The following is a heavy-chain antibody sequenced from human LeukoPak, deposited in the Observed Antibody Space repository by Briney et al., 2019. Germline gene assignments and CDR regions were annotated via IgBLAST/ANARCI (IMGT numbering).Heavy chain of an antibody. J-gene: IGHJ4*02. CDR2: ISYDGSNK. CDR3: AKNLGLAVAGMLGY. CDR1: GCTFSSYG. D-gene: IGHD6-19*01. V-gene: IGHV3-30*18. Sequence: GRSLRLSCAASGCTFSSYGMHLVRQAPGKGLEWVAVISYDGSNKYYAASVKGRFTISRDNSKNTLYLQMNSLRAEDTAVYYCAKNLGLAVAGMLGYWGQGTLVTVSS.